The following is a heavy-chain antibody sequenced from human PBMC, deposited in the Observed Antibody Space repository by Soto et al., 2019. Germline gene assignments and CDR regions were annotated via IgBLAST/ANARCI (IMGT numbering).Heavy chain of an antibody. CDR1: GYTFTTYN. Sequence: QVQLVQSGTEVKKPGASVKVSCKASGYTFTTYNIHRVRQGPGHGLEWMGIINPHTGRTSYSQNFQGRVTITRDTSTSTVYMAVSSLRSADTAMYYCARGTYGDIDYWGQGTLVSVSS. J-gene: IGHJ4*02. V-gene: IGHV1-46*01. D-gene: IGHD4-17*01. CDR3: ARGTYGDIDY. CDR2: INPHTGRT.